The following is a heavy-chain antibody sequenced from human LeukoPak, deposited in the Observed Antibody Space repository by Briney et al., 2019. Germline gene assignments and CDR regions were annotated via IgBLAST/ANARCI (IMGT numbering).Heavy chain of an antibody. J-gene: IGHJ4*02. D-gene: IGHD3-9*01. Sequence: GGSLRLSCAASGFTFSSYSMNWVRQAPGKGLEWVADISSSTSTKHYADSVKGRFTISRDNAKNSLYLQMNSLRAEDTAVYYCARDRFFGWLNPLDYWGQGTLVTVSS. CDR1: GFTFSSYS. CDR3: ARDRFFGWLNPLDY. CDR2: ISSSTSTK. V-gene: IGHV3-48*04.